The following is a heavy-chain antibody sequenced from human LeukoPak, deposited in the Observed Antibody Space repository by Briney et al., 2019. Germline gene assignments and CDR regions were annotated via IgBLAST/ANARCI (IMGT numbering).Heavy chain of an antibody. Sequence: SETLSLTCAVYGGSFSGYYWSWIRQPPGKGLEWIGEINHSGSTNYNPSLKSRVTISVDTSKNQFSLKLSSVTAADTAVYYCARVVAEHGNNWFDPWGQGTLVTVSS. J-gene: IGHJ5*02. CDR2: INHSGST. CDR3: ARVVAEHGNNWFDP. CDR1: GGSFSGYY. D-gene: IGHD5-12*01. V-gene: IGHV4-34*01.